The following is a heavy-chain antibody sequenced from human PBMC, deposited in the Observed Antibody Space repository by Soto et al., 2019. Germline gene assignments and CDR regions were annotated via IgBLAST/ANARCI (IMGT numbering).Heavy chain of an antibody. V-gene: IGHV3-7*04. CDR1: ESTVRRDW. CDR2: TNQDGSEK. CDR3: SGGVGDAF. J-gene: IGHJ4*02. D-gene: IGHD1-26*01. Sequence: EVHLVESGGGLVQTGGSLRLSCAISESTVRRDWMNWVRQAPGKGLEWVDHTNQDGSEKYYVDSVKGRFTISRDNAKNSLYLQMNSRRAGDTAMYYCSGGVGDAFWGQGPLVTVSS.